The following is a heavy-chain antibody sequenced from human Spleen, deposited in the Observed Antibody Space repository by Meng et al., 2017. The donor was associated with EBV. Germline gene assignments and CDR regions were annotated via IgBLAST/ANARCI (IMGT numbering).Heavy chain of an antibody. CDR3: ARGEMATINY. CDR2: INPSGGTT. Sequence: QVQLGQSGAEVKKPGASVQVSCKASGHTVSSYYMHWVRQAPGQGLEWMGVINPSGGTTRNAQKFQGRVTMTRDTSTSTVYMELSSLRSDDTAVYYCARGEMATINYWGQGTLVTVSS. CDR1: GHTVSSYY. V-gene: IGHV1-46*01. J-gene: IGHJ4*02. D-gene: IGHD5-24*01.